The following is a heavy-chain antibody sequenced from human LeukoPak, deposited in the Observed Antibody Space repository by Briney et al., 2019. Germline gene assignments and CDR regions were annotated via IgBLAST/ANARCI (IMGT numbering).Heavy chain of an antibody. CDR1: GASITSTNHY. CDR3: ARVLATRESGMDV. V-gene: IGHV4-61*05. CDR2: IYYSGST. J-gene: IGHJ6*02. D-gene: IGHD1-26*01. Sequence: KPSETLSLTCSVSGASITSTNHYWAWIRQPPGKGLEWIGYIYYSGSTNYNPSLKSRVTISVDTSKNQFSLKLSSVTAADTAVYYCARVLATRESGMDVWGQGTTVTVSS.